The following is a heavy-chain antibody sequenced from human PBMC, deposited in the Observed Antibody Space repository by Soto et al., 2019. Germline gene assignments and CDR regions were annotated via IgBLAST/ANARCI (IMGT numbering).Heavy chain of an antibody. Sequence: GGSLRLSCAASGFTFSSYGMHWVRQAPGKGLEWVAVISYDGSNKYYADSVKGRFTISRDNSKNTLYLQMNSLRAEDTAVYYCAKDLGSGSYYYHAGEKYYYYYGMDVWGQGTTVTVSS. V-gene: IGHV3-30*18. J-gene: IGHJ6*02. D-gene: IGHD3-10*01. CDR2: ISYDGSNK. CDR1: GFTFSSYG. CDR3: AKDLGSGSYYYHAGEKYYYYYGMDV.